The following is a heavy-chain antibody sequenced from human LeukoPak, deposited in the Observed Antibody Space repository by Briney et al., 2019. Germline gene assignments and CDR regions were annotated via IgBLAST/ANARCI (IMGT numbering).Heavy chain of an antibody. V-gene: IGHV3-53*01. D-gene: IGHD1-1*01. CDR1: GFTVSTNY. CDR3: ARESRGHTTGYNDAFDI. J-gene: IGHJ3*02. Sequence: QTGGSLSLSCAASGFTVSTNYMSWVRQAPGKGLEWVSVIYSGGNTYYAESVKGRFTISRDSSKNTLYLQMNSLRAEDTAVYYCARESRGHTTGYNDAFDIWGQGTTVTVSS. CDR2: IYSGGNT.